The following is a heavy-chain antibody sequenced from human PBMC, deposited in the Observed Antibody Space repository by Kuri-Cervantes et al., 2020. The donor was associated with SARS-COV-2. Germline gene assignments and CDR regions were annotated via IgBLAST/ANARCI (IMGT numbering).Heavy chain of an antibody. CDR2: IYHSGST. CDR3: AREGVGAHKGYYMDV. Sequence: SETLSLTCTVSGGSISSSSYYWGWIRQPPGKGLEWIGSIYHSGSTYYNPSLKSRVTISVDTSKNQFSLKLSSVTAADTAVYYCAREGVGAHKGYYMDVWGKGTTVTVSS. CDR1: GGSISSSSYY. J-gene: IGHJ6*03. V-gene: IGHV4-39*07. D-gene: IGHD1-26*01.